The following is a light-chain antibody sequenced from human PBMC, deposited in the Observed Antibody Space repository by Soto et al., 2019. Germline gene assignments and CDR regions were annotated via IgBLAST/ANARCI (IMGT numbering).Light chain of an antibody. J-gene: IGLJ1*01. CDR3: SSYTDRNNLV. V-gene: IGLV2-8*01. CDR2: DVI. CDR1: SSHIGGYNS. Sequence: QSALTQSPSASGSPGQSVTISCTGTSSHIGGYNSVSWYQQHPGKAPKVMIYDVIKRPSGVPDRFSGSKSDNTASLTVSALHAEDEADYYCSSYTDRNNLVFGTGTKLTVL.